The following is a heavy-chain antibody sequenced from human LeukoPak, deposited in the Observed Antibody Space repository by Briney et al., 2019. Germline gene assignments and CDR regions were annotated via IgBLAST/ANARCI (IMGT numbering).Heavy chain of an antibody. CDR3: AREGYSSSWSPIDY. D-gene: IGHD6-13*01. V-gene: IGHV4-59*01. CDR1: GGSISSYC. J-gene: IGHJ4*02. CDR2: IYYSGST. Sequence: PSETLSLTCTVSGGSISSYCWSWIRQPPGKGLEWIGYIYYSGSTNYNPSLRSRVTISVDTSKNQFSLKLSSVTAADTGVYYCAREGYSSSWSPIDYWGQGNLVTVSS.